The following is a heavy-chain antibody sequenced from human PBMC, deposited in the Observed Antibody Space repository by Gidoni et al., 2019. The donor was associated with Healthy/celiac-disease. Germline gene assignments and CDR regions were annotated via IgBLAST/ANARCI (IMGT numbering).Heavy chain of an antibody. Sequence: QVQLVQSGAEVKKPGSSVKVSCKASGGTFSSYAISWVRQAPGQGLEWMGGIIPIFGTANYAQKCQGRVTSTADESTSTAYMELSSLRSEDTAVYDCASWRLPTHQRNGVDYWGQGTLVTVSS. D-gene: IGHD5-18*01. J-gene: IGHJ4*02. CDR2: IIPIFGTA. CDR3: ASWRLPTHQRNGVDY. V-gene: IGHV1-69*01. CDR1: GGTFSSYA.